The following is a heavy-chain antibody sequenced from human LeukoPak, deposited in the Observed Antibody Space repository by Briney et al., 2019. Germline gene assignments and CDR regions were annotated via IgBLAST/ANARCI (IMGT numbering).Heavy chain of an antibody. D-gene: IGHD6-19*01. V-gene: IGHV5-51*01. Sequence: GESLQISCKGSGYSFTSYWIGWVRQMPGKGLEWMGIIYPGDSDTRYSPSFQGQVTISADKSISTAYLQWSSLKASDTAMYYCAGLPRYSSGWDNFDYWGQGTLVTVSS. CDR3: AGLPRYSSGWDNFDY. CDR1: GYSFTSYW. CDR2: IYPGDSDT. J-gene: IGHJ4*02.